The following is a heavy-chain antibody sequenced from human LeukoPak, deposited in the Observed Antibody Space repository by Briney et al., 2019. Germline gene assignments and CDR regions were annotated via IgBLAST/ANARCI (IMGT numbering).Heavy chain of an antibody. CDR2: IIPIFGTA. Sequence: ASVKVSCKASGGTFSSYAISWVRQAPGQGLEWMGGIIPIFGTANYAQKFQGRVTITADESTSTAYMELSSLRSEDTAVYYCAKVDRIVGATTGAFDIWGQGTMVTVSS. J-gene: IGHJ3*02. D-gene: IGHD1-26*01. V-gene: IGHV1-69*01. CDR1: GGTFSSYA. CDR3: AKVDRIVGATTGAFDI.